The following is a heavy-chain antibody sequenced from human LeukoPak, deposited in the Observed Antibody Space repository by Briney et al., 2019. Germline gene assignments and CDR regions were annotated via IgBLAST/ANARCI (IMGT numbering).Heavy chain of an antibody. D-gene: IGHD3-9*01. CDR2: ISGSGGST. J-gene: IGHJ4*02. CDR3: AKDPARLRYFDWLLGGFDY. Sequence: GGSLRLSCAASGFTFSSYAMSWVRQAPGKGLEWVSAISGSGGSTYYADSVKGRFTISRDNSKNTLYLQMNSLRAEDTAVYYCAKDPARLRYFDWLLGGFDYWGQGTLVTVSS. CDR1: GFTFSSYA. V-gene: IGHV3-23*01.